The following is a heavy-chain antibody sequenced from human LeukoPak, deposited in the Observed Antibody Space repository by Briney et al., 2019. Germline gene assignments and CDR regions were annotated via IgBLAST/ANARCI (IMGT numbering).Heavy chain of an antibody. CDR3: ARQLYGSGSYPNSPIDY. V-gene: IGHV5-51*01. J-gene: IGHJ4*02. D-gene: IGHD3-10*01. CDR1: GYSFTSYW. Sequence: GESLKISCKGSGYSFTSYWIGWVRQMPGKGLEWMGIIYPGDSDTRYSPSFQGQVTISADKSISTAYLQWSSLKASDTAMYYCARQLYGSGSYPNSPIDYWGQGTLVTVSS. CDR2: IYPGDSDT.